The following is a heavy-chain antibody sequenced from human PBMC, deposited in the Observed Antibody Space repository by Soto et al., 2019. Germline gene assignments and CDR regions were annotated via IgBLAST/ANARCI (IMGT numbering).Heavy chain of an antibody. CDR3: ARDLWYYYDSSGYIWFDP. V-gene: IGHV3-30-3*01. J-gene: IGHJ5*02. CDR2: ISYDGSNK. CDR1: GFTFSSYA. Sequence: GSLRLSCAASGFTFSSYAMHWVRQAPGKGLEWVAVISYDGSNKYYADSVKGRFTISRDNSKNTLYLQMNSLRAEDTAVYYCARDLWYYYDSSGYIWFDPWGQGTLVTVSS. D-gene: IGHD3-22*01.